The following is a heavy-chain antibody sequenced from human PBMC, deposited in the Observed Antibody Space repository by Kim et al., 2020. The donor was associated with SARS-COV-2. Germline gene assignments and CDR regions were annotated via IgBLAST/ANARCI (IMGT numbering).Heavy chain of an antibody. Sequence: GRFTISRDNSKNTLYLQMNSLRAEDTAVYYCAREGLITMVRGAPSNWFDPWGQGTLVTVSS. D-gene: IGHD3-10*01. J-gene: IGHJ5*02. V-gene: IGHV3-30*07. CDR3: AREGLITMVRGAPSNWFDP.